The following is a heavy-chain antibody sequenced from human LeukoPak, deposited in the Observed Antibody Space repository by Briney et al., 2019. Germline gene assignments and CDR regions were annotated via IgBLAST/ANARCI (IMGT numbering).Heavy chain of an antibody. V-gene: IGHV1-69*01. CDR2: IIPIDGTA. CDR1: RDTFTRCA. CDR3: ARNPGAPVRAFDI. Sequence: SVKVSCKASRDTFTRCAFSWVRQAPGQGLEWMGGIIPIDGTANFGQKFQGRVTITADESTSTAYMELSSLRSEDTAIYYCARNPGAPVRAFDIWGQGTMVTVSS. J-gene: IGHJ3*02. D-gene: IGHD3-10*01.